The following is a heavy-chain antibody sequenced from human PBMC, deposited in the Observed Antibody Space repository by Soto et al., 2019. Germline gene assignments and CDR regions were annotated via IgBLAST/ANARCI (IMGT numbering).Heavy chain of an antibody. Sequence: GGSLRLSCAASGFTFSSYSMNWVRQAPGKGLEWVSSISSSSSYIYYADSVKGRFTISRDNAKNSLYLQMNRLRAEDTAVYYCASQLPPLRKDFDYWGQGTLVTVSS. CDR2: ISSSSSYI. D-gene: IGHD4-17*01. V-gene: IGHV3-21*01. CDR1: GFTFSSYS. CDR3: ASQLPPLRKDFDY. J-gene: IGHJ4*02.